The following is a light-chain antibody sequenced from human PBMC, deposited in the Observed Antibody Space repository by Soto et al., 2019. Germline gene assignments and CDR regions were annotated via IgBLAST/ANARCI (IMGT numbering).Light chain of an antibody. CDR1: SSNIGTGYD. Sequence: QSVLTQPPSVSGAPGQRVTISCTGSSSNIGTGYDIHWYQQVPGTAPKLLIYGNSNRPSGVPDRFSGSKSGTSASLAITGLQAADEADYYCQSYDSSLTGVVFGTGTKLTVL. J-gene: IGLJ2*01. CDR3: QSYDSSLTGVV. CDR2: GNS. V-gene: IGLV1-40*01.